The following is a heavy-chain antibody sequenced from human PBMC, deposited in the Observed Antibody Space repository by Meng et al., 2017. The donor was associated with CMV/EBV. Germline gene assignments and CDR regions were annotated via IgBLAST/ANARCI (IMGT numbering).Heavy chain of an antibody. CDR3: ARDNRRGGVDY. CDR1: GGSISSGDYY. J-gene: IGHJ4*02. CDR2: IYYSGST. D-gene: IGHD3-3*01. Sequence: QLQRQDPGPGLVKPSQTLSLTCTVSGGSISSGDYYWSWIRQPPGKGLEWIGYIYYSGSTYYNPSLKSRVTISVDTSKNQFSLKLSSVTAADTAVYYCARDNRRGGVDYWGQGTLVTVSS. V-gene: IGHV4-30-4*08.